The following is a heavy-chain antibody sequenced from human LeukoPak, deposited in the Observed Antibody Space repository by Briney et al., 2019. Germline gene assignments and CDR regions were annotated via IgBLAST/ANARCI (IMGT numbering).Heavy chain of an antibody. CDR1: GHTFTSSF. V-gene: IGHV1-46*03. Sequence: GASVKVSCKASGHTFTSSFLHWVRQAPGQGLEWMGVLNPSDGDTTYAQEFQVRITITSDTSTGTLYMELSSLRSEDTALYYCAGETDAFDYWGQGTLVTVSS. CDR3: AGETDAFDY. J-gene: IGHJ4*02. CDR2: LNPSDGDT.